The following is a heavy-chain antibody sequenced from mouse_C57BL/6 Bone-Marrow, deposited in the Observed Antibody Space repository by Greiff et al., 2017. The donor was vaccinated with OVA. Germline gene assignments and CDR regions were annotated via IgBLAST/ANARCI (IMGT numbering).Heavy chain of an antibody. CDR2: ISNGGGST. CDR1: GFTFSDYY. V-gene: IGHV5-12*01. D-gene: IGHD2-1*01. J-gene: IGHJ4*01. CDR3: ARPYGKGAMDY. Sequence: DVQLVESGGGLVQPGGSLKLSCAASGFTFSDYYMYWVRQTPEKRLEWAAYISNGGGSTYYPDTVKGRFTISRDNAKNTLYLQMSRLKSEDTAMYYCARPYGKGAMDYWGQGTSVTVSS.